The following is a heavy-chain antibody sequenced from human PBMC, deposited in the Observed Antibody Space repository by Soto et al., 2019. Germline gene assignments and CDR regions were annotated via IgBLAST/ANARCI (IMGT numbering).Heavy chain of an antibody. CDR3: AAGGLNYYYYMDV. V-gene: IGHV1-69*02. J-gene: IGHJ6*03. CDR2: IIPILGIA. Sequence: QVQLVQSGAEVKKPGSSVKVSCKASGGTFSSYTISWVRQAPGQGLEWMGRIIPILGIANYAQKFQGRVTITEDKSTSTAYMELSSLRSEDTAVYYCAAGGLNYYYYMDVWGKGTTVTVSS. CDR1: GGTFSSYT. D-gene: IGHD3-10*01.